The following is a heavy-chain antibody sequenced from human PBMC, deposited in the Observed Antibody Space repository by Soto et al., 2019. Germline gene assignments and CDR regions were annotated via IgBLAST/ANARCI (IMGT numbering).Heavy chain of an antibody. D-gene: IGHD1-1*01. V-gene: IGHV4-59*01. Sequence: PSETLSLTCAVYGGSFSGYYLSWSRQPPGKGLEWIGYFFRSGIINYSPSFKSRVTISIDTSKNQFSLMLKSVTAADTDVYFCARARNRYFDYSGPGALVTVSS. CDR2: FFRSGII. CDR1: GGSFSGYY. J-gene: IGHJ4*02. CDR3: ARARNRYFDY.